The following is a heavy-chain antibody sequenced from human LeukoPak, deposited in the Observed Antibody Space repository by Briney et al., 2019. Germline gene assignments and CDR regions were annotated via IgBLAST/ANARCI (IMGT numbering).Heavy chain of an antibody. D-gene: IGHD5-18*01. Sequence: PGGSLRLSCAASGFTFDDYAMHWVRQAPGKGLEWVSGISWNSGSIGYADSVKGRFTISRDNAKNSLYLQMNSLRAEDTALYYCAKDMFLKGWIQPLGAFDIWGQGTMVTVSS. CDR1: GFTFDDYA. V-gene: IGHV3-9*01. CDR2: ISWNSGSI. J-gene: IGHJ3*02. CDR3: AKDMFLKGWIQPLGAFDI.